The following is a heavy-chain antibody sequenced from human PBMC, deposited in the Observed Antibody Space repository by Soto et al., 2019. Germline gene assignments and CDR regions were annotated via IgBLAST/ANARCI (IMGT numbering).Heavy chain of an antibody. V-gene: IGHV3-23*01. D-gene: IGHD5-12*01. J-gene: IGHJ5*02. CDR3: AKEPNYSGYDSRPNWFDP. CDR2: ISGSGGST. Sequence: GGSLRLSCAASGFTFSSYAMSWVRQAPGKGLEWVSAISGSGGSTYYADSVKGRFTISRDNSKNTLYLQMNSLRAEDTAVYYCAKEPNYSGYDSRPNWFDPWGQGTLVTVSS. CDR1: GFTFSSYA.